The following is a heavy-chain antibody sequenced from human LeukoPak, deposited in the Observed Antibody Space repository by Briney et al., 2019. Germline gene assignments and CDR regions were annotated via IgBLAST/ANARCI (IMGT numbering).Heavy chain of an antibody. Sequence: SETLSLTCAVYGGSFSGYYWSWIRQPPGKGLEWIGEINHSGSTNYNPSLKSRVTISVDTSKNQFSLKLSSVTAADTAVYYCARLYCSRTSCYYTNWGQGTLVTVSS. V-gene: IGHV4-34*01. CDR2: INHSGST. J-gene: IGHJ4*02. CDR1: GGSFSGYY. D-gene: IGHD2-2*01. CDR3: ARLYCSRTSCYYTN.